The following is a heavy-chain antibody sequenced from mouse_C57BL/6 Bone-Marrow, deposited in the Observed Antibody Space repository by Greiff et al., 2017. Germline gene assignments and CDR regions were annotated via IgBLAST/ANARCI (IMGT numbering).Heavy chain of an antibody. CDR1: GFTFSSYT. D-gene: IGHD1-1*01. CDR2: ISGCGGNT. V-gene: IGHV5-9*01. Sequence: VQLKESGGGLVKPGGSLKLSCAASGFTFSSYTMSWVRLTPETRLQWVAAISGCGGNTYYPARVQGRFTISRDNDKNILYLQMSSLRSEDTALYYCSRQVTTVLATKYFDVWGTGTTVTVPS. CDR3: SRQVTTVLATKYFDV. J-gene: IGHJ1*03.